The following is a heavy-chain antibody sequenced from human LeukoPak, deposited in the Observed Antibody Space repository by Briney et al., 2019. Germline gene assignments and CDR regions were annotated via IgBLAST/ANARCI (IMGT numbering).Heavy chain of an antibody. J-gene: IGHJ4*02. CDR2: IETDGDER. Sequence: GGSLRLSCVASGFTFSDYWMSWVRQAPGMGLEWVANIETDGDERNYADSVKGRFTISRDNAKNSLYLQMNNLGDEDTAVYYCARDIPSGFYTPDYWGQGTQVTVSS. V-gene: IGHV3-7*01. D-gene: IGHD5-12*01. CDR3: ARDIPSGFYTPDY. CDR1: GFTFSDYW.